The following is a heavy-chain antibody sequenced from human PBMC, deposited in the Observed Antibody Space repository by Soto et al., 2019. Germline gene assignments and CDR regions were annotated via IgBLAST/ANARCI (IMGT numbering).Heavy chain of an antibody. D-gene: IGHD1-26*01. CDR1: GSTFSDHY. Sequence: VQLVESGGGLVQPGGSLRLSCAASGSTFSDHYMDWVRQAPGKGLEWVGRSGNRANSDTTEYGSSVKGRFTISRDDSMNSMDLQMNSLKTEDTAVYYCTRGYSGIDIYAFAIWGQGTLVTVSA. CDR3: TRGYSGIDIYAFAI. CDR2: SGNRANSDTT. J-gene: IGHJ3*02. V-gene: IGHV3-72*01.